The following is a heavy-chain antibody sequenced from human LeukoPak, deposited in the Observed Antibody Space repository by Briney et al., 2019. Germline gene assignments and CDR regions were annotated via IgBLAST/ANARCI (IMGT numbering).Heavy chain of an antibody. CDR1: GGSFSGYY. CDR2: INHSGST. D-gene: IGHD6-13*01. Sequence: SETLSLTCAVYGGSFSGYYWSWIRQPPGKGLEWIGEINHSGSTNYNPSLKSRVTISVDTSKNQFSLKLSSVTAADTAVYYCARGRYSSSWYLSSIYYFDYWGQGTLVTVSS. CDR3: ARGRYSSSWYLSSIYYFDY. J-gene: IGHJ4*02. V-gene: IGHV4-34*01.